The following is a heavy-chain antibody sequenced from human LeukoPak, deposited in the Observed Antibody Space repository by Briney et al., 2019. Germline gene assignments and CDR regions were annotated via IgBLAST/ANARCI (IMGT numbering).Heavy chain of an antibody. D-gene: IGHD3-22*01. CDR2: ISYDGSNK. CDR3: AKTASRYYDSSGYSD. Sequence: GALRLSCAASGFTFSSYGMHWVRQAPGKGLEWVAVISYDGSNKYYADSVKGRFTISRDNSKNTLYLQMNSLRAEDTAVYYCAKTASRYYDSSGYSDWGQGTLVTVSS. V-gene: IGHV3-30*18. CDR1: GFTFSSYG. J-gene: IGHJ4*02.